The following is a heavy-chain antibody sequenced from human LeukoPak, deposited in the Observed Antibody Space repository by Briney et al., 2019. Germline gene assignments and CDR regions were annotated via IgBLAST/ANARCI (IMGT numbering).Heavy chain of an antibody. Sequence: SETLSLTCTVSGGSISSSSYYWGWIRQPPGKGLEWIGSIYYSGSTYYNPSLKSRVTISVDTSKNQFSLELSSVTAADTAVYYCARNRIAVAPGGYFDYWGQGTLVTVSS. CDR3: ARNRIAVAPGGYFDY. V-gene: IGHV4-39*01. CDR1: GGSISSSSYY. CDR2: IYYSGST. D-gene: IGHD6-19*01. J-gene: IGHJ4*02.